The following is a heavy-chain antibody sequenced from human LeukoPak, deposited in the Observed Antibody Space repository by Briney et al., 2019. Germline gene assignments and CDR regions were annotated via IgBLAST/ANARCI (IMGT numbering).Heavy chain of an antibody. CDR1: GFTFSGYE. CDR2: ISSSGSTI. V-gene: IGHV3-48*03. J-gene: IGHJ4*02. D-gene: IGHD3-10*01. Sequence: GGSLRLSCAASGFTFSGYEMNWVRQAPGKGLEWVSYISSSGSTIYYADSVKGRFTISRDNAKNSLYLQMNSLRAEDTAVYYCARAFFYGSGSYSVSYFDYWGQGTLVTVSS. CDR3: ARAFFYGSGSYSVSYFDY.